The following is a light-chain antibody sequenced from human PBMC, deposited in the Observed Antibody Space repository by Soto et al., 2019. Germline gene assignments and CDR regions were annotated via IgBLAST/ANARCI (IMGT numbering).Light chain of an antibody. CDR3: QHYGNSLWT. V-gene: IGKV3-20*01. J-gene: IGKJ1*01. CDR2: GAS. CDR1: QSVTSSY. Sequence: EIVLTQSPGTVSLFPGEGATLSCRASQSVTSSYLAWYQQKPGQAPRLLIYGASNRATGIPDRFSGSGSGTDFTLTINRLEPEDFAVYYCQHYGNSLWTFGRGTKVEIK.